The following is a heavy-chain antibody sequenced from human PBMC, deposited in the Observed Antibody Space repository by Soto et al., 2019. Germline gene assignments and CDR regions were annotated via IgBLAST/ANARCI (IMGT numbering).Heavy chain of an antibody. J-gene: IGHJ4*02. CDR1: GFTFSSYS. CDR3: ARDTWYCGGDCYVDY. D-gene: IGHD2-21*01. Sequence: PGGSLRLSCAASGFTFSSYSMNWVRQAPGKGLEWVSSISSSSSYIYYADSVKGRFTISRDNAKNSLYLQMNSLRAEDTAVYYCARDTWYCGGDCYVDYWGQGTLVTVSS. V-gene: IGHV3-21*01. CDR2: ISSSSSYI.